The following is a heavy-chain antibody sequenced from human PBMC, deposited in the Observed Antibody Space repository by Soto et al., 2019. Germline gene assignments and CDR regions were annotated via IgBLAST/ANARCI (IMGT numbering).Heavy chain of an antibody. CDR1: GGTFSSYA. Sequence: GASVKVSCKASGGTFSSYAISWVRQAPGQGLEWMGGIIPIFGTANYAQKFQGRVTITADESTSTAYMELSSLRSEDTAVYYCASHYSSLGRGINSGMDVWGQGTTVTVSS. CDR2: IIPIFGTA. V-gene: IGHV1-69*13. CDR3: ASHYSSLGRGINSGMDV. D-gene: IGHD6-6*01. J-gene: IGHJ6*02.